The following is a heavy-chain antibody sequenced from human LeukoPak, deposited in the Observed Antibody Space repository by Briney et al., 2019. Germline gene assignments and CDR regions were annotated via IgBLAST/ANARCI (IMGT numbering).Heavy chain of an antibody. J-gene: IGHJ4*02. CDR1: GGSISSGGYS. CDR2: IYQSGNT. V-gene: IGHV4-30-2*01. CDR3: ASNIYDFRIDY. D-gene: IGHD3-3*01. Sequence: SETLSLTCAVSGGSISSGGYSWSWIRQPPGKGLEWIGYIYQSGNTYYNPSLKSRVTISVDRSKNQFSLKLSSVTAADTAVYYCASNIYDFRIDYWGQGTLVTVSS.